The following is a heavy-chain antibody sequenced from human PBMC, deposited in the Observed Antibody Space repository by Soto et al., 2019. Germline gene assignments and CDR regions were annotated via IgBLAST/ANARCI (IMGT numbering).Heavy chain of an antibody. CDR2: ISGSGGST. CDR3: AKDQGRDGYNFSKDYYYYGMDV. J-gene: IGHJ6*02. CDR1: GFTFSSYA. Sequence: EVQLLESGGGLVQPGGSLRRSCAASGFTFSSYAMSWVRQAPGKGLEWVSAISGSGGSTYYAASVKGRFTISRDNSKNTLYLQMNSLRAEDTAVYYCAKDQGRDGYNFSKDYYYYGMDVWGQGTTVTVSS. D-gene: IGHD5-12*01. V-gene: IGHV3-23*01.